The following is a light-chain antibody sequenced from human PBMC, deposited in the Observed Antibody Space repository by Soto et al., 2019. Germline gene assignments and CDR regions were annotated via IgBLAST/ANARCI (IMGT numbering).Light chain of an antibody. CDR1: QSVSSSY. CDR3: QQYGSPVA. V-gene: IGKV3-20*01. Sequence: EIVLTQSPGTLSLSPGERATLSCRASQSVSSSYLAWYQQKPGQAPRLLIYGASSRATGIPDRFSGSGSGTDFTLTISGLEPEDFAVYYCQQYGSPVAFGQGPRLEMK. CDR2: GAS. J-gene: IGKJ5*01.